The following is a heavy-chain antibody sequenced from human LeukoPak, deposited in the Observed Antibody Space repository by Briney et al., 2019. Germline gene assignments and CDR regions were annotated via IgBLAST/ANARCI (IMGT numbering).Heavy chain of an antibody. V-gene: IGHV3-23*01. Sequence: GGSLRLSCAASGFTFSTYAMTWVRQAPGKGLEWVSVISGSGGSTYYADSVKGRLTLSRDNSKNTLYLQMNSLRAEDTAVYYCAKSIGGVVVVAADYWGQGTLVTVSS. J-gene: IGHJ4*02. D-gene: IGHD2-15*01. CDR3: AKSIGGVVVVAADY. CDR1: GFTFSTYA. CDR2: ISGSGGST.